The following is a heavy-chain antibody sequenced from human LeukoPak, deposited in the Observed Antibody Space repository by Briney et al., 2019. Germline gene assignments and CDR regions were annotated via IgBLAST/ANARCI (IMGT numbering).Heavy chain of an antibody. Sequence: SETLSLTCTVSGGSISTYYWSWIRQPPGKGLEWVGSIHYSGRSNSNPSLTGRLTISVDTSKNQFSLNLSSVTASDTAVYYCARDQTTVTTAAWYFDLWGRGTLVTVSS. J-gene: IGHJ2*01. CDR3: ARDQTTVTTAAWYFDL. V-gene: IGHV4-59*01. CDR1: GGSISTYY. D-gene: IGHD4-17*01. CDR2: IHYSGRS.